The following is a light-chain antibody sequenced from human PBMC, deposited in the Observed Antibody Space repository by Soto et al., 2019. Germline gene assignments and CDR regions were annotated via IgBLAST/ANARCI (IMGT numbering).Light chain of an antibody. Sequence: QSALTQPASVSGSPGQSITISCTGTSSDVGGYNYVSWYQQHPGKAPKLMIYDVSNRPSGVSNRFSGSKSGNTASLTISGLLADDEADYYCSSYTSSSTLVVFGGGTKVTV. CDR3: SSYTSSSTLVV. J-gene: IGLJ2*01. CDR2: DVS. CDR1: SSDVGGYNY. V-gene: IGLV2-14*01.